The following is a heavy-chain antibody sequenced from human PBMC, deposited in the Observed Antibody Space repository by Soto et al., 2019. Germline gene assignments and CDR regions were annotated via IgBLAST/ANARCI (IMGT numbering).Heavy chain of an antibody. CDR2: IKDDGGET. J-gene: IGHJ4*01. V-gene: IGHV3-7*03. Sequence: PGGSLRLSCAASGFSFSTYWRSWVRQAPGKGLEWVANIKDDGGETYYVDSVKGRFTISRDNAKTSLYLQMNSLRAEDTAVYYCAKGGHIDFCGQGTLVAVSS. D-gene: IGHD3-16*01. CDR1: GFSFSTYW. CDR3: AKGGHIDF.